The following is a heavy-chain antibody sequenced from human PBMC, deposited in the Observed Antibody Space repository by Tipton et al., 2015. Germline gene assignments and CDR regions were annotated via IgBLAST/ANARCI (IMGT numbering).Heavy chain of an antibody. Sequence: QVQLVQSGAEVKKPGASVRGSCKASGFTFITYNMHWVRQAPGQGLEWMGFINPRGGTITNTQSFQGRVTLTRDTSTTTVYMELTSLRSEDTAMYYCVRGGAVSGQRIPFEYWGQGTLVTVSS. V-gene: IGHV1-46*03. D-gene: IGHD1-26*01. J-gene: IGHJ4*02. CDR2: INPRGGTI. CDR1: GFTFITYN. CDR3: VRGGAVSGQRIPFEY.